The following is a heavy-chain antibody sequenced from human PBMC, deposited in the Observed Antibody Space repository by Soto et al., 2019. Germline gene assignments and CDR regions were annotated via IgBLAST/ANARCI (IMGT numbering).Heavy chain of an antibody. Sequence: QVQLQASGQVLVKPSETLSLTCTVSGDSINSYYWSWVRQPPGKGLEWIGYSYYTGTTNYNPSLKSRVTISVDTSKNQFSLRLSSVTAADTAVYFCARGQQLLRYWGQGTLVTVSS. D-gene: IGHD5-18*01. CDR3: ARGQQLLRY. CDR1: GDSINSYY. V-gene: IGHV4-59*01. CDR2: SYYTGTT. J-gene: IGHJ4*02.